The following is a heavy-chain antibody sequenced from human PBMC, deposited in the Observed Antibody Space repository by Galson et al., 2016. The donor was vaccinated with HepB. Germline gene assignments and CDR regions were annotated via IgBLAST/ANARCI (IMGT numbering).Heavy chain of an antibody. J-gene: IGHJ6*03. V-gene: IGHV1-69*10. Sequence: SVKVSCKASGGTFSSYGISWVRQAPGQGLEWMGGIIPIFGIENLAHKFQGRVTITADKSTSTAYMELSSLRSEDTAVYYCARALYSSSWGRQYDYYIDVWGKGTTVTVSS. CDR2: IIPIFGIE. CDR1: GGTFSSYG. D-gene: IGHD6-13*01. CDR3: ARALYSSSWGRQYDYYIDV.